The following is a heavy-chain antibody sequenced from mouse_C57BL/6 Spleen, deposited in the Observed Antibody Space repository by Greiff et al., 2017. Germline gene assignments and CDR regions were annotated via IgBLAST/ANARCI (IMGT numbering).Heavy chain of an antibody. CDR2: INYDGSST. V-gene: IGHV5-16*01. CDR1: GFTFSDYY. D-gene: IGHD3-1*01. J-gene: IGHJ4*01. CDR3: ARRGLYYCAMDY. Sequence: EVQRVESEGGLVQPGSSMKLSCTASGFTFSDYYMAWVRQVPEKGLEWVATINYDGSSTYYMDSLKSRFILSRDNAKNILYLQMSSLKSEYTATYYCARRGLYYCAMDYWGQGTSVTVSS.